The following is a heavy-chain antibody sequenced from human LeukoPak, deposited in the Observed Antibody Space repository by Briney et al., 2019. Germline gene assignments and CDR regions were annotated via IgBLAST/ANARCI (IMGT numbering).Heavy chain of an antibody. CDR2: VHPKSGDT. CDR1: GYPFSTHE. CDR3: TRGPRDDP. V-gene: IGHV1-8*01. Sequence: AASVKVSCKASGYPFSTHEINWVRQAPGQGLEWMGWVHPKSGDTAYAQKFQDRVTMTRDTSISTVYMELSSLRSEDTAMYFCTRGPRDDPWGQGTLVTVSS. J-gene: IGHJ5*02.